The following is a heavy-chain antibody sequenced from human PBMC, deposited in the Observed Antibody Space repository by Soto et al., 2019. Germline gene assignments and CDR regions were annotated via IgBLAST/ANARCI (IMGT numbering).Heavy chain of an antibody. D-gene: IGHD3-22*01. CDR1: GYTLTSYG. J-gene: IGHJ6*02. CDR2: ISAYNGNT. Sequence: GASVKVSCKASGYTLTSYGSSWVRQAPGQGLEWMGWISAYNGNTNYAQKLQGRVTMTTDTSTSTAYRELRSLRSDDTAVYYCAGVNGNYYYDRTSHYGMDVWGQGTTVTV. V-gene: IGHV1-18*01. CDR3: AGVNGNYYYDRTSHYGMDV.